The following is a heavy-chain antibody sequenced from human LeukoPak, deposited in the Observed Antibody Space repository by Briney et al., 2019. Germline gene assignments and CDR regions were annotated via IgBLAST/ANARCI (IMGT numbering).Heavy chain of an antibody. V-gene: IGHV3-74*03. J-gene: IGHJ4*02. CDR2: INGDGGST. CDR1: GFTISSYW. D-gene: IGHD1-20*01. CDR3: ARGTNWSPLDFDH. Sequence: GSLRLSCGATGFTISSYWMHWVRQAPGKGLVWVSRINGDGGSTTYADSVKGRFTISRDNAKNTLYLQMNSLRAEDTAVYYCARGTNWSPLDFDHWGQGTLVTVSS.